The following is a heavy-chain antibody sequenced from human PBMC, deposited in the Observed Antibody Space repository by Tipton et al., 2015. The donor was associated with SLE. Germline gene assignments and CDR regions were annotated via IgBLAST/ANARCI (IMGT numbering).Heavy chain of an antibody. D-gene: IGHD2-21*01. CDR3: ARDSRLFEWWRDPYCGGDCYSGNWFDP. CDR2: ISSSSSTI. CDR1: GFTFSSYS. Sequence: SLRLSCAASGFTFSSYSMNWVRQAPGKGLEWVSYISSSSSTIYYADSVKGRFTISRDNAKNSLYLQMNSLRAEDTAVYYCARDSRLFEWWRDPYCGGDCYSGNWFDPWGQGTLVTVSS. V-gene: IGHV3-48*01. J-gene: IGHJ5*02.